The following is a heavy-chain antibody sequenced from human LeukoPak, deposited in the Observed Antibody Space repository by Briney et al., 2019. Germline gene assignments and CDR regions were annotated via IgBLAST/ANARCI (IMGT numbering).Heavy chain of an antibody. J-gene: IGHJ4*02. Sequence: PGGSLRLSCAASGFTFSDYYMSWIRQAPGKGLEWVSYISSSGGTIYYADSVKGRFTISRDNAKNSLYLQMNSLRAEDTAVYYCARAYYYDSSGYYYDYWGQGTLVTVSS. CDR3: ARAYYYDSSGYYYDY. CDR1: GFTFSDYY. V-gene: IGHV3-11*01. D-gene: IGHD3-22*01. CDR2: ISSSGGTI.